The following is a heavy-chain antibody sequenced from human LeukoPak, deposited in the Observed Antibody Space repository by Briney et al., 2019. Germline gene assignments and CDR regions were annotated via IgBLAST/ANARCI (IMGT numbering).Heavy chain of an antibody. Sequence: ASVKVSCKASGYTFTGYYMHWVRQAPGQGLEWMRWIKPYNGETKYAQKFQGRLTLTRDTSISTAYMELSRLRSDDTAVYYCARATREIRYFDWSDAFEIWGQGTMVTVSS. J-gene: IGHJ3*02. V-gene: IGHV1-2*02. D-gene: IGHD3-9*01. CDR1: GYTFTGYY. CDR2: IKPYNGET. CDR3: ARATREIRYFDWSDAFEI.